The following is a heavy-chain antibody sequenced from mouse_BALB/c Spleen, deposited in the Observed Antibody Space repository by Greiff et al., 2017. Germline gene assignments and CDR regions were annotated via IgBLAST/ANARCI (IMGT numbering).Heavy chain of an antibody. CDR2: IRNKANGYTT. J-gene: IGHJ2*01. Sequence: EVNLVESGGGLVQPGGSLRLSCATSGFTFTDYYMSWVRQPPGKALEWLGFIRNKANGYTTEYSASVKGRFTISRDNSQSILYLQMNTLRAEDSAAYYCARDSSTTVVGCDDWGQGTALTVAA. CDR3: ARDSSTTVVGCDD. V-gene: IGHV7-3*02. D-gene: IGHD1-1*01. CDR1: GFTFTDYY.